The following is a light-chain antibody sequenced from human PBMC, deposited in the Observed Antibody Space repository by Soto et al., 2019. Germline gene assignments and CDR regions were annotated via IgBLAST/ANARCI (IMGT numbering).Light chain of an antibody. CDR3: KQYNSYPIT. CDR2: KAS. V-gene: IGKV1-5*03. CDR1: QSISSW. Sequence: DTQMTQFPSTLSASLGDRVTITCRASQSISSWLAWYQQKPGKVPNLLTYKASTLETGVPSRFSGSGSGTEFTLTINNLHPDDFGTYYCKQYNSYPITFGQGTRLEIK. J-gene: IGKJ5*01.